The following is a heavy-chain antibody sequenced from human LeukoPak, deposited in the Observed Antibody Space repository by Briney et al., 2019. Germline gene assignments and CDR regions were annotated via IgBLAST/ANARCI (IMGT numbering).Heavy chain of an antibody. Sequence: SQTLSLTCTVSGGSISSSYWSWIRQPPGKGLEWIGYFYYSGSTNYNPSLKSRVTISVDTSKNQFSLKLSSVTAADTAVYYCARDSPRDYYDSSGYYYYAFDIWGQGTMVTVSS. CDR2: FYYSGST. CDR3: ARDSPRDYYDSSGYYYYAFDI. J-gene: IGHJ3*02. V-gene: IGHV4-59*12. D-gene: IGHD3-22*01. CDR1: GGSISSSY.